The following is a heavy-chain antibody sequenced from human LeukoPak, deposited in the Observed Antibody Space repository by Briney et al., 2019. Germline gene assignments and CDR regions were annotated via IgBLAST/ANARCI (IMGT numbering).Heavy chain of an antibody. CDR1: GFSFSSYA. D-gene: IGHD6-13*01. CDR3: ARDGPAAGLYLDY. CDR2: ISGDGTRT. J-gene: IGHJ4*02. V-gene: IGHV3-23*01. Sequence: PGGSLRLSCAASGFSFSSYAMTWARQAPVKGLEWVSAISGDGTRTYYADSVKGRFTISRDNSKNTLYLQMNSLRAEDTAVYYCARDGPAAGLYLDYWGQGILVTVSS.